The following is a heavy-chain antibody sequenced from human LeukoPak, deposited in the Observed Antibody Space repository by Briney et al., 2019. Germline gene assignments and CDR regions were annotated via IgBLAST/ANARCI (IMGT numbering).Heavy chain of an antibody. CDR3: ARFEAARLLFDY. V-gene: IGHV4-39*07. CDR2: IYYSGST. J-gene: IGHJ4*02. Sequence: PSETLSLTCTVSGGPISSYYWSWFRQPPGKGLEWIGSIYYSGSTYYNPSLKSRVTISVDTSKNQFSLKLSSVTAADTAVYYCARFEAARLLFDYWGQGTLVTVSS. CDR1: GGPISSYY. D-gene: IGHD6-6*01.